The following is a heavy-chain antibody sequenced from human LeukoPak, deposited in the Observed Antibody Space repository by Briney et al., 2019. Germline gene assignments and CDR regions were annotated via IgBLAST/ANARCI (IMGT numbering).Heavy chain of an antibody. J-gene: IGHJ4*02. CDR2: LSHAGTT. CDR1: GDSVRNDFYY. V-gene: IGHV4-39*01. Sequence: SETLSLTCSVSGDSVRNDFYYWGWIRQPPGKGLEWVACLSHAGTTWYNPSLESRLSISVDSSKNQFSLKFSSVTAADTALYWCARHNAPRRVGFDFWGQGILVTVSS. CDR3: ARHNAPRRVGFDF. D-gene: IGHD2-2*01.